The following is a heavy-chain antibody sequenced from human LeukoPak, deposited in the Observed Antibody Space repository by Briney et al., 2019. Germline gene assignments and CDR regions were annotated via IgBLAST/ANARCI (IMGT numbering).Heavy chain of an antibody. CDR2: ISGTSDST. V-gene: IGHV3-23*01. J-gene: IGHJ4*02. D-gene: IGHD1-26*01. CDR3: AKVPNFRKEPASGSYFFRDFFDY. CDR1: GFAFSRYV. Sequence: GGSLRLSCAGSGFAFSRYVMSWVRQAPGKGLEWASAISGTSDSTYYADSVKGRFTISRDNSKNTLYLQMNSLRAEDTAVYYRAKVPNFRKEPASGSYFFRDFFDYWGQGTLVTVSS.